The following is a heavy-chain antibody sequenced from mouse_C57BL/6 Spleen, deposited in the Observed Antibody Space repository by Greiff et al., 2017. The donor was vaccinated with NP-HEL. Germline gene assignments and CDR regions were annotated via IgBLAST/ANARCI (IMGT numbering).Heavy chain of an antibody. Sequence: EVQLQQSGAELVRPGASVKLSCTASGFNIKDDYMHWVKQRPEQGLEWIGWIDPENGDTEYASKFQGKATITADTSSNTAYLQLSSLTSEDTAVYYWTLGVLHWFAYWGQGTLVTVSA. J-gene: IGHJ3*01. CDR3: TLGVLHWFAY. CDR1: GFNIKDDY. V-gene: IGHV14-4*01. D-gene: IGHD1-1*01. CDR2: IDPENGDT.